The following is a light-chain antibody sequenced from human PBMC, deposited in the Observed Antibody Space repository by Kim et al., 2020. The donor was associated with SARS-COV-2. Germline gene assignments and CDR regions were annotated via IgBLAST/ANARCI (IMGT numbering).Light chain of an antibody. CDR3: SSYAGNNNFNV. J-gene: IGLJ2*01. Sequence: QSALTQPPSASGSPGQSVTISCTGTSSDIGGYNYVSWYQQHPGKAPKLIIYEVSKRPSGVPDRFSGSKSGNTASLTVSGLQAEDEADYYCSSYAGNNNFNVFGGGTQLTVL. CDR1: SSDIGGYNY. CDR2: EVS. V-gene: IGLV2-8*01.